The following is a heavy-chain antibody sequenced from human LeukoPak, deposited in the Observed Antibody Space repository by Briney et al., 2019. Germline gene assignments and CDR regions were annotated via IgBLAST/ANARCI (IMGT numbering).Heavy chain of an antibody. CDR2: IYYSGST. J-gene: IGHJ4*02. CDR3: ASYSYYCDSSGYFDY. D-gene: IGHD3-22*01. CDR1: GGSISSYY. Sequence: SSETLSLTCTVSGGSISSYYWSWIRQPPGKGLEWIGYIYYSGSTNYNPSLKSRVTISVDTSKNQFSLKLSSVTAADTAVYYCASYSYYCDSSGYFDYWGQGTLVTVSS. V-gene: IGHV4-59*01.